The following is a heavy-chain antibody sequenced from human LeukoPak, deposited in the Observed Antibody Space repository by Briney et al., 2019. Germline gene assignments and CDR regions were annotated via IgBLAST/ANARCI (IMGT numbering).Heavy chain of an antibody. CDR1: GGSISSYY. J-gene: IGHJ4*02. CDR3: ARARRDFWSGYPFDY. CDR2: IYYSGST. D-gene: IGHD3-3*01. V-gene: IGHV4-59*08. Sequence: SETLSLTCTVSGGSISSYYWSWIRQPPGKGLEWIGYIYYSGSTNYNPSLKSRVTISVDTSKNQFSLRLSSVTAADTAVYYCARARRDFWSGYPFDYWGQGTLVTVSS.